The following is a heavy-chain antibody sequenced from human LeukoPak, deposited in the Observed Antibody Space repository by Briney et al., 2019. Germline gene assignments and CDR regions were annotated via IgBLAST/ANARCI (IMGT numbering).Heavy chain of an antibody. CDR2: ISSSSSYI. CDR3: ASTSRITMVRQNDY. V-gene: IGHV3-21*01. Sequence: GGSLRLSCAASGFTFSSYSMNWVRQAPGKGLEWVSSISSSSSYIYYADSVKGQFTISRDNAKNSLYLQMNSLRAEDTAVYYCASTSRITMVRQNDYWGQGTLATVSS. J-gene: IGHJ4*02. D-gene: IGHD3-10*01. CDR1: GFTFSSYS.